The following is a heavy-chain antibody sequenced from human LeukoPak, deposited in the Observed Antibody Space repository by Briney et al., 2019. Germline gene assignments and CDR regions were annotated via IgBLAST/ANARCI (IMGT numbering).Heavy chain of an antibody. CDR3: AIMTTVTSYAFDI. CDR2: ISSSSSYI. Sequence: GGSLRLYCAASGFTFSSYSMNWVRQAAGKGLEWVSSISSSSSYIYYADSVKGRFTISRDNAKNSLYLQMNSLRAEDTAVYYCAIMTTVTSYAFDIWGQGTMVTVSS. J-gene: IGHJ3*02. D-gene: IGHD4-17*01. CDR1: GFTFSSYS. V-gene: IGHV3-21*01.